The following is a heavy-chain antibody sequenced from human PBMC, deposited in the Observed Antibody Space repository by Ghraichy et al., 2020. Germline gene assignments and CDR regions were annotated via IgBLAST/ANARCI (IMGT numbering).Heavy chain of an antibody. CDR3: ARDYYDFLSGYFGIGY. V-gene: IGHV3-21*01. Sequence: GESLNISCAASGFTFSDYNMNWVRQTPGKGLEWVSSISRSSSYISYADSVKGRFTISRDNAKNSLYLEMDNVRGDDTAVYYCARDYYDFLSGYFGIGYWGQGTLVTVSP. J-gene: IGHJ4*02. CDR2: ISRSSSYI. CDR1: GFTFSDYN. D-gene: IGHD3-3*01.